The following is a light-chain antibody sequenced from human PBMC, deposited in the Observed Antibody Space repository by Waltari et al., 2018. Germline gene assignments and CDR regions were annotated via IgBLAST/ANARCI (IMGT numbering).Light chain of an antibody. V-gene: IGKV3-15*01. CDR3: QQYKNWPPLT. CDR2: SAS. Sequence: EIVMTQFPATLSLSLGERATLSCRASQSIINNLAWYQQKLGQAPRLLIHSASTRATGIPDRFSGSGSGTEFTLTISSLQSEDFARYYCQQYKNWPPLTCGGGTKVEIK. J-gene: IGKJ4*01. CDR1: QSIINN.